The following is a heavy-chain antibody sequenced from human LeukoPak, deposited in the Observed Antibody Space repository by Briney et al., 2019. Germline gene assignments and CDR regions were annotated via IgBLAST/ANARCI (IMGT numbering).Heavy chain of an antibody. CDR3: ARATGRDGYNWFQY. Sequence: PSETLSLTCTVSGGSISNCYWSWIRQPPGKGLEWIGYIYYSGSTNYNSSLKSRATISVDKSKNQFSLKLSSVTAADTAVYYCARATGRDGYNWFQYWGQGTLVTVSS. V-gene: IGHV4-59*12. J-gene: IGHJ1*01. D-gene: IGHD5-24*01. CDR1: GGSISNCY. CDR2: IYYSGST.